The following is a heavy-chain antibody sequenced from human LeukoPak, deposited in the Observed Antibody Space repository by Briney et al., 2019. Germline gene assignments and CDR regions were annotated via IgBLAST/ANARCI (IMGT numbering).Heavy chain of an antibody. Sequence: PSETLSLTCTVPGCFISNYYWSWIRQPAGKELEWIGRIHSSGNTLHNPSLRSRVSMSVDTSKNQFSLRLTSATAADTAVYYCARGPSHGGTYFESWGQGTLVTVSS. V-gene: IGHV4-4*07. J-gene: IGHJ4*02. CDR3: ARGPSHGGTYFES. CDR1: GCFISNYY. D-gene: IGHD4-23*01. CDR2: IHSSGNT.